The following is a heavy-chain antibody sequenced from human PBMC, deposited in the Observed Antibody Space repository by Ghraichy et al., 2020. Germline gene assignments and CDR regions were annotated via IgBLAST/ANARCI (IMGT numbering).Heavy chain of an antibody. CDR1: GFTVTTNY. CDR3: ARWRVAAANTRHNWLDS. J-gene: IGHJ5*01. D-gene: IGHD6-25*01. Sequence: GGSLRLSCAVSGFTVTTNYMTWVRQAPGKGLEWISVIFADGASYYSDSVKGRFIVSRDKSHNTLSLQMNSLRVEDTAVYFCARWRVAAANTRHNWLDSWGQGTLVTVSS. CDR2: IFADGAS. V-gene: IGHV3-66*02.